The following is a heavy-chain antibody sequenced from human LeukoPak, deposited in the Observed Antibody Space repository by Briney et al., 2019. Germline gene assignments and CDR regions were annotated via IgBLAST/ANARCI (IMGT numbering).Heavy chain of an antibody. D-gene: IGHD3-3*01. V-gene: IGHV1-69*05. Sequence: SVKVSCKASGGTFSSYAISWVRQAPGQGLEWMGGIIPIFGTANYAQKLQGRVTITTDESTSTAYMELSSLRSEDTAVYYCARDGDDFWSGPVGLNWFDPWGQGTLVTVSS. CDR1: GGTFSSYA. J-gene: IGHJ5*02. CDR2: IIPIFGTA. CDR3: ARDGDDFWSGPVGLNWFDP.